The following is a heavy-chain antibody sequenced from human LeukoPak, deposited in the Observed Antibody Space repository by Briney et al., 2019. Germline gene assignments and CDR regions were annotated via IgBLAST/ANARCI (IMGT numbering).Heavy chain of an antibody. CDR3: ARASSVFAVAGSGPIDY. CDR1: GGSISSYY. J-gene: IGHJ4*02. V-gene: IGHV4-4*07. CDR2: IYSSGST. D-gene: IGHD6-19*01. Sequence: SETLSLTCTVSGGSISSYYWSWIRQPAGKGLEWIGRIYSSGSTNYNPSLKSRVTMSVDTSKNQFSLKLSSVTAADTAVYYCARASSVFAVAGSGPIDYWGQGTLVTVSS.